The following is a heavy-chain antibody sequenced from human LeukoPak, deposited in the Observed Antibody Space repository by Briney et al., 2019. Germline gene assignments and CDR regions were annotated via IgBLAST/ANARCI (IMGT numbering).Heavy chain of an antibody. CDR3: ARDRIQLWLLDY. V-gene: IGHV3-21*01. J-gene: IGHJ4*02. CDR2: ISSSSSYI. Sequence: GGSLRLSCAASGFTFSSYSMNWVRQAPGKGLEWVSFISSSSSYIYYADSVKGRFTISRDNAKNSLYLQMNSLRAEDTAVYYCARDRIQLWLLDYWGQGTLVTVSS. CDR1: GFTFSSYS. D-gene: IGHD5-18*01.